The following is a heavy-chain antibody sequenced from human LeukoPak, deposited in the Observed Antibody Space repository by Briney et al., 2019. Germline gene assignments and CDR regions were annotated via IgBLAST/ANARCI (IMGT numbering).Heavy chain of an antibody. J-gene: IGHJ3*01. CDR3: ARGGSGRTQDDTFDV. D-gene: IGHD3-10*01. CDR2: ISSGSSYI. Sequence: PGVSLRLSCAASGFSFSSYSMNWVRQAPGKGLEWVSSISSGSSYIFYADSVQGRFTISRDNAKNSLYLQMNSLRAEDRAVYYCARGGSGRTQDDTFDVWGQGTMVTVSS. V-gene: IGHV3-21*01. CDR1: GFSFSSYS.